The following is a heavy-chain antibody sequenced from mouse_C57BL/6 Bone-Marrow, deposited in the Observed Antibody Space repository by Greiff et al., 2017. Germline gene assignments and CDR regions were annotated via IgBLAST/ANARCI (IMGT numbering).Heavy chain of an antibody. D-gene: IGHD2-2*01. CDR1: GYTFTDYE. CDR2: IDPETGGT. V-gene: IGHV1-15*01. Sequence: VQLQQSGAELVRPGASVTLSCKASGYTFTDYEMHWVKQTPVHGLEWIGAIDPETGGTAYNQKFKGKAILTADKSSSTAYMELRSLTSEDSAVYDSTRYGYGLFDYWGQGTTLTVSS. J-gene: IGHJ2*01. CDR3: TRYGYGLFDY.